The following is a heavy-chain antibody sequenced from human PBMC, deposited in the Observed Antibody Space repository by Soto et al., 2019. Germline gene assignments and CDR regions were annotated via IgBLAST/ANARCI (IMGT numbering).Heavy chain of an antibody. J-gene: IGHJ4*02. CDR2: ISGSGGST. Sequence: PGGSLRLSCAASGFTFSSYAMSWVRQAPGKGLEWVSAISGSGGSTYYADSVKGRFTISRDNSKNTLYLQMNSLRAEDTAVYYCAKDERGIAAAGTDYFGYWGQGTLVTVSS. CDR1: GFTFSSYA. V-gene: IGHV3-23*01. CDR3: AKDERGIAAAGTDYFGY. D-gene: IGHD6-13*01.